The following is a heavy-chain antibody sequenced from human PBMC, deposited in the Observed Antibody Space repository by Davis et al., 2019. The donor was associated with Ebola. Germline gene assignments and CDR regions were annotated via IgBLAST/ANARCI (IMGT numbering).Heavy chain of an antibody. J-gene: IGHJ4*02. CDR2: IYDHST. Sequence: GESLKISCAASGFTVSSNHMSWVRQAPGKGLEWVSVIYDHSTAYADSVKGRFTISRDNSKSTLYLQMNSLRLEDTAVYYCVRDYNDGIGRFDYWGQGTLVTVSS. V-gene: IGHV3-66*02. CDR1: GFTVSSNH. D-gene: IGHD3-10*01. CDR3: VRDYNDGIGRFDY.